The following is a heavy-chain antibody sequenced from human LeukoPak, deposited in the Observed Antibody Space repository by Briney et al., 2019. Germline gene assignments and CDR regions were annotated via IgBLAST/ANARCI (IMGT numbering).Heavy chain of an antibody. J-gene: IGHJ3*02. CDR3: ARAIRYFDGFTREKDAFDI. CDR1: GYTFTGYY. Sequence: GASVKVSCKASGYTFTGYYMRWVRQAPGQGLEWMGWINPNSGGTNYAQKFQGRVTMTRDTSISTAYMELSRLRSDDTAVYYCARAIRYFDGFTREKDAFDIWGQGTMVTVSS. CDR2: INPNSGGT. V-gene: IGHV1-2*02. D-gene: IGHD3-9*01.